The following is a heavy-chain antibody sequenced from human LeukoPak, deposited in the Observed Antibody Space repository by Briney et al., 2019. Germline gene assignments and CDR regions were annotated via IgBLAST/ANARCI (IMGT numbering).Heavy chain of an antibody. CDR1: GYTFTSYY. CDR2: INPSGGST. J-gene: IGHJ3*02. Sequence: ASVKVSCKASGYTFTSYYMHWVRQAPGQGLEWMGIINPSGGSTSYAQKFQGRVTMTRDTSTSTVYMELSSLRSEDTAVYYCVREGAAAGIAFDIWGQGTMVTVSS. D-gene: IGHD6-13*01. CDR3: VREGAAAGIAFDI. V-gene: IGHV1-46*01.